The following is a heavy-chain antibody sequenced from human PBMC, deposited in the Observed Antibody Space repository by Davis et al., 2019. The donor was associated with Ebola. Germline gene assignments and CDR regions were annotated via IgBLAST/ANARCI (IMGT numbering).Heavy chain of an antibody. CDR1: GDSVSGGSGA. Sequence: PSETLSLTCVISGDSVSGGSGAWNWIRQSPSRGLEWLGRTYYKSKWYNDYAVSVKSRATINPDTPKNQFSLQLTSVTPEDTAVYYCARARHSNTYYYFDYWGQGILVTVSS. CDR2: TYYKSKWYN. J-gene: IGHJ4*02. CDR3: ARARHSNTYYYFDY. D-gene: IGHD6-13*01. V-gene: IGHV6-1*01.